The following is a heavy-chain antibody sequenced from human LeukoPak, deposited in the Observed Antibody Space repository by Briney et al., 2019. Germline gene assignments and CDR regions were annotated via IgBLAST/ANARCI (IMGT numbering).Heavy chain of an antibody. D-gene: IGHD3-10*01. CDR3: AKARSQSVNYYGSGIDY. J-gene: IGHJ4*02. V-gene: IGHV3-23*01. CDR2: IIVSGGST. CDR1: GFTFRSYA. Sequence: GGSLGLSWAASGFTFRSYAMSWVRQAPGKGLEWVSAIIVSGGSTYYADSVKGRFTISRDNSKNTLYLQMNSLRAEDTAVYYCAKARSQSVNYYGSGIDYWGQGTLVTVSS.